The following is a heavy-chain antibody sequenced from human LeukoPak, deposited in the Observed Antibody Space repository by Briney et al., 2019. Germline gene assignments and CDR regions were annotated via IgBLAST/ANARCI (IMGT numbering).Heavy chain of an antibody. CDR1: GFTFSRYW. D-gene: IGHD3-10*01. CDR3: ATSGTVRGGRDY. CDR2: INQDESEK. Sequence: PGGSLRLSCAASGFTFSRYWMSWVRQAPGKGLEWVANINQDESEKYYLDSVKGRFTISRDNAKSSLYLQMNSLRAEDTAVYYCATSGTVRGGRDYWGQGTLVTVSP. V-gene: IGHV3-7*01. J-gene: IGHJ4*02.